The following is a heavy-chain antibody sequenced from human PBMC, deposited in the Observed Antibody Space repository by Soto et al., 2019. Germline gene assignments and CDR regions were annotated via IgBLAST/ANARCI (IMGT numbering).Heavy chain of an antibody. D-gene: IGHD2-21*02. CDR1: GGSIISEYFH. Sequence: SETLSLTCAVSGGSIISEYFHWTLIRQSPGKGLEWIGYIHYTGSIMYNPSFKSRLTMAVDTTKNQFSLQLTSVTAADTAVYFCAREDDGGDRDYYGLDVWGQGTTVTVSS. V-gene: IGHV4-30-4*08. J-gene: IGHJ6*02. CDR2: IHYTGSI. CDR3: AREDDGGDRDYYGLDV.